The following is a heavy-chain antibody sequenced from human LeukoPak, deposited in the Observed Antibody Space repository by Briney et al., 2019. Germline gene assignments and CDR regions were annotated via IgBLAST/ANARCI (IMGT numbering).Heavy chain of an antibody. J-gene: IGHJ4*02. D-gene: IGHD6-13*01. CDR3: ASIAAADFDY. V-gene: IGHV3-33*01. CDR1: GFTFSSYG. CDR2: IWYDGSNK. Sequence: LTGGSLRLSCAASGFTFSSYGMHWVRQAPGKGLEWVAVIWYDGSNKYYADSVKGRFTISRDNSKNTLYLQMNSLRAEDTAVYYRASIAAADFDYWGQGTLVTVSS.